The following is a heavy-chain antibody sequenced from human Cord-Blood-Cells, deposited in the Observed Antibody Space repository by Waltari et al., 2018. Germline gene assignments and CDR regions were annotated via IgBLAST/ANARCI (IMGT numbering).Heavy chain of an antibody. D-gene: IGHD3-22*01. V-gene: IGHV1-2*04. CDR2: INPNSGGT. CDR3: ARESHSSGYYFDY. Sequence: QVQLVQSGAEVTKPGASVKVSCTASGYTFTGYYMHWVRQAPGQGLERMGWINPNSGGTNYAQKFQGWVTMTRDTSISTAYMELSRLRSDDTAVYYCARESHSSGYYFDYWGQGTLVTVSS. J-gene: IGHJ4*02. CDR1: GYTFTGYY.